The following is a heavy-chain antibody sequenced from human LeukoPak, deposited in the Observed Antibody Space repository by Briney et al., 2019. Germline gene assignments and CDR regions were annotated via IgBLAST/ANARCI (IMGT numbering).Heavy chain of an antibody. CDR3: AREGQQRSFPYYYYYGMDV. J-gene: IGHJ6*02. Sequence: GGSLRLSCAASGFTFSSYWMNWVRQAPGKGLEWVSYISSSSSTIYYADSVKGRFTISRDNAKNSLYLQMNSLRAEDTAVYYCAREGQQRSFPYYYYYGMDVWGQGTTVTVSS. V-gene: IGHV3-48*01. D-gene: IGHD6-13*01. CDR1: GFTFSSYW. CDR2: ISSSSSTI.